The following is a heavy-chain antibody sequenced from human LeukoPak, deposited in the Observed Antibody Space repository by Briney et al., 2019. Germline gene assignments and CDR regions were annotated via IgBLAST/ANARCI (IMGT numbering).Heavy chain of an antibody. Sequence: SETLSLTCTVSGGSISSSSSYWGWIRQPPGMGLEYIGSIYYSGSTYYNPSFKSRVSISVDTSKNQFSLKLSSVTAADTAVYYCARHYYFDYLFQWFDPWGQGTLVTVSS. D-gene: IGHD3-9*01. CDR3: ARHYYFDYLFQWFDP. J-gene: IGHJ5*02. CDR2: IYYSGST. V-gene: IGHV4-39*01. CDR1: GGSISSSSSY.